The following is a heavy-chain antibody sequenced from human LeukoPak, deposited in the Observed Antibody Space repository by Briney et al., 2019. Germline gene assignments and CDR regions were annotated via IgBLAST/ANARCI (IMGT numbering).Heavy chain of an antibody. D-gene: IGHD4-17*01. CDR1: GFTFSGYA. Sequence: GGSLRLSCAASGFTFSGYAMSWVRQAPGKGLEWVSAISGSGGSTYYADSVKGRFTISRDNSKNTLYLQMNSLRAEDTAVYYCAANYDYGDADYYYYGMDVWGQGTTVTVSS. V-gene: IGHV3-23*01. CDR3: AANYDYGDADYYYYGMDV. J-gene: IGHJ6*02. CDR2: ISGSGGST.